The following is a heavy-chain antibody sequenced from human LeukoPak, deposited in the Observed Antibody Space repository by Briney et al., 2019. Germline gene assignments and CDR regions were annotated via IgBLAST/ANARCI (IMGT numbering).Heavy chain of an antibody. J-gene: IGHJ4*02. CDR1: GYTFTGFY. CDR2: INPTGTGT. Sequence: ASVKVSCKASGYTFTGFYMHWVRQAPGQGLEWMGLINPTGTGTNYAQKFRGRVTLTRDTSTTTVYMELSSLRSEDSAVYYCAREESGGYFDYWGQGTLVTVS. V-gene: IGHV1-46*01. D-gene: IGHD2-8*02. CDR3: AREESGGYFDY.